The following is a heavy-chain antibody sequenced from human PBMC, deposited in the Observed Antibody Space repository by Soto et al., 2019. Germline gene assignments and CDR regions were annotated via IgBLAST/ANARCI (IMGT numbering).Heavy chain of an antibody. V-gene: IGHV1-2*04. CDR2: INPNSGGT. J-gene: IGHJ6*03. CDR3: ARSDGGSYYYMDV. CDR1: GYTFTGYY. D-gene: IGHD3-16*01. Sequence: ASVKVSFKASGYTFTGYYMHWVRQAPGQGLEWMGSINPNSGGTDYAQKFQDWVTMTRDTSISTAYMELSRLRSDDTAVYYCARSDGGSYYYMDVWGTGTTVTVSS.